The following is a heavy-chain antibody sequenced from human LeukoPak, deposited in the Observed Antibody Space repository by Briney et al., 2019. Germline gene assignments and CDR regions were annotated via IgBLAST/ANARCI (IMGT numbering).Heavy chain of an antibody. J-gene: IGHJ5*02. CDR1: GGTFSSYA. D-gene: IGHD2-2*01. CDR2: IIPIFGIA. V-gene: IGHV1-69*04. Sequence: SVKVSCKASGGTFSSYAISWVRQAPGQGLEWMGRIIPIFGIANYAQKFQGRVTITADKSTSTAYMELSSLRSEDTAVYYCARHVQLLNNWFDPWGQGTLVTVSS. CDR3: ARHVQLLNNWFDP.